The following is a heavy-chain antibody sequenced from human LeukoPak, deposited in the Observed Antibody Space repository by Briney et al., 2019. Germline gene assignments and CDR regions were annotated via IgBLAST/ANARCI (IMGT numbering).Heavy chain of an antibody. J-gene: IGHJ3*02. Sequence: ASVKVSCKASGYTFTSYYMPWVRQAPGQGLEWMGIINPTGGGSTNYAQKFQARVTMTRDTSTSTVYMELSSLRSEDTAVYYCAMAAGAFDIWGQGTMVTVSS. CDR2: INPTGGGST. CDR3: AMAAGAFDI. D-gene: IGHD6-19*01. CDR1: GYTFTSYY. V-gene: IGHV1-46*01.